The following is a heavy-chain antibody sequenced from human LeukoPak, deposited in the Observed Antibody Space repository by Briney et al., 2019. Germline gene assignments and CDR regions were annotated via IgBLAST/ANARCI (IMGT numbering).Heavy chain of an antibody. V-gene: IGHV3-21*01. CDR3: ARGYYDILTGYSADFDY. J-gene: IGHJ4*02. CDR1: GFTFSSYS. Sequence: GGSLRLSCAASGFTFSSYSMNWVRQAPGKGLEWVSSISSSSSYIYYADSVEGRFTISRDNAKNSLYLQMNSLRAEDTAVYYCARGYYDILTGYSADFDYWGQGTLVTVSS. CDR2: ISSSSSYI. D-gene: IGHD3-9*01.